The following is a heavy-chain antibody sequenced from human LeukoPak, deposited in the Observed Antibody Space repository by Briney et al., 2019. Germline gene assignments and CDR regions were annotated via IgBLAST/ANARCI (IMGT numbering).Heavy chain of an antibody. J-gene: IGHJ4*02. CDR1: GYTFTSYG. D-gene: IGHD2-2*01. V-gene: IGHV1-2*02. CDR2: INPNSGGT. CDR3: ARDAKVVPAAEIDY. Sequence: ASVKVSCKASGYTFTSYGISWVRQAPGQGLEWMGWINPNSGGTNYAQKFQGRVTMTRDTSISTAYMELSRLRSDDTAVYYCARDAKVVPAAEIDYWGQGTLVTVSS.